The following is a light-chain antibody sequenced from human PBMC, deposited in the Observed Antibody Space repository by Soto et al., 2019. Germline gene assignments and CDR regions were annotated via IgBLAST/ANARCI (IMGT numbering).Light chain of an antibody. J-gene: IGLJ2*01. V-gene: IGLV2-14*01. CDR2: EVN. CDR3: NSYTSSSTRV. CDR1: SSDVGGYNY. Sequence: QSVLTQPASVSGSPGQSITTSCTGTSSDVGGYNYVSWYQQHPGKAPKLMIYEVNNRPSGVSNRFSGSKSGNTASLTISGLQAEDEADYYCNSYTSSSTRVFGGGTKLTVL.